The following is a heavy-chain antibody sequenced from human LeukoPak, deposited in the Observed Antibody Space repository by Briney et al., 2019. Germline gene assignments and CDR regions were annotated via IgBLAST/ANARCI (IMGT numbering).Heavy chain of an antibody. V-gene: IGHV4-34*01. CDR1: GGSFSGYY. Sequence: SETLSLTCAVYGGSFSGYYWSWIRQPPGKGLEWIGEINQCGSTNYNPSLKSRVTISVDTSKNQFSLKLSSVTAADTAVYYCARLPHYYYYYGMDVWGQGTTVTVSS. CDR2: INQCGST. CDR3: ARLPHYYYYYGMDV. J-gene: IGHJ6*02.